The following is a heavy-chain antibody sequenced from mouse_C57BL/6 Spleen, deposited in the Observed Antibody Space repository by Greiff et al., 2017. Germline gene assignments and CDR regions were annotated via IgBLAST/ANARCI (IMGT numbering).Heavy chain of an antibody. J-gene: IGHJ1*03. CDR1: GYAFTNYL. V-gene: IGHV1-54*01. CDR3: ARSWLLRRLYWYFDG. Sequence: VQLQQSGAELVRPGTSVKVSCKASGYAFTNYLIEWVKQRPGQGLEWIGVINPGSGGTNYNEKFKGKATLTANKSSSTAYMQLSSLTSEDSAVYVCARSWLLRRLYWYFDGWGTGTTVTVSS. CDR2: INPGSGGT. D-gene: IGHD2-3*01.